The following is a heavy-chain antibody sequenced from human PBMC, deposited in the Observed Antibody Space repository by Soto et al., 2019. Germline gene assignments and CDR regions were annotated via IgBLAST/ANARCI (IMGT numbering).Heavy chain of an antibody. CDR2: IYYSGST. Sequence: SDTLSLTCTVSGGSISSSSYYWGWIRQPPGKGLEWIGSIYYSGSTYYSPSLKSRVTISVDTSKNQFSLKLSSVTATDTAVYYCACYGDYPYYFDYWGQGTLVTVSS. V-gene: IGHV4-39*01. CDR1: GGSISSSSYY. D-gene: IGHD4-17*01. J-gene: IGHJ4*02. CDR3: ACYGDYPYYFDY.